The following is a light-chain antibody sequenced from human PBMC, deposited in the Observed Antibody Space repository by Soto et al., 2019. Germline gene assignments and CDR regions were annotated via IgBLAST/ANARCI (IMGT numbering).Light chain of an antibody. CDR1: QSVRTN. J-gene: IGKJ1*01. V-gene: IGKV3D-15*01. CDR2: YSS. Sequence: EVMMTQFPDTVSVTPGETVTLSCRASQSVRTNLALYQQSPGQAPRPLIHYSSTRASDIPARFSGSGSGTNFTLAISSLQTEDFAVYYCQQYAYWPETFGQGTKVEIK. CDR3: QQYAYWPET.